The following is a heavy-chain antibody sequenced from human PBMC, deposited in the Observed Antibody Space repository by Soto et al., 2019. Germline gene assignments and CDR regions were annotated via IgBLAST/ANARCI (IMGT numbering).Heavy chain of an antibody. CDR1: GGTFSSYA. V-gene: IGHV1-69*13. CDR3: ARDSCGGSCYDYYYGMDV. Sequence: ASVKVSCKASGGTFSSYAISWVRQAPGQGLEWMGGIIPIFGTANYAQKFQGRVTITADESTSTAYMELSSLRSEDTAVYYCARDSCGGSCYDYYYGMDVWGQGTTVTVS. J-gene: IGHJ6*02. CDR2: IIPIFGTA. D-gene: IGHD2-15*01.